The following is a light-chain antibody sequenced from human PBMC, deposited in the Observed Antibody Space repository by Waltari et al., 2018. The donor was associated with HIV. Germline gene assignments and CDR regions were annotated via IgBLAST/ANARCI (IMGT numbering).Light chain of an antibody. V-gene: IGLV2-14*01. CDR2: DVS. J-gene: IGLJ1*01. Sequence: QSALTQPASVSGSPGQSITISCTGTSSDVGGYNYVSWYQQHPGKAPKLLIYDVSNRPSGVSNRFSGSKSGTMASLTISGLQAEDEADYYCSSYTSSSTRVFGTGTKVTVL. CDR3: SSYTSSSTRV. CDR1: SSDVGGYNY.